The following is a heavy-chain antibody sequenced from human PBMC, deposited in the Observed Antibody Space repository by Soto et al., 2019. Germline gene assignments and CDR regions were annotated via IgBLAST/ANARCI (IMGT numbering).Heavy chain of an antibody. CDR1: GFSLSSTRMA. CDR3: AHIVVAGLGYYFDY. Sequence: QITLKASGPTLVKPTQTLTLTCTFSGFSLSSTRMAVGWIRQPPGKALEWLALIYWEDDKRYSPFLKSRLTLTTDTSKNQVVLTMSNMDPVDTARYYCAHIVVAGLGYYFDYWGQGTLVTVSS. D-gene: IGHD6-19*01. CDR2: IYWEDDK. V-gene: IGHV2-5*02. J-gene: IGHJ4*02.